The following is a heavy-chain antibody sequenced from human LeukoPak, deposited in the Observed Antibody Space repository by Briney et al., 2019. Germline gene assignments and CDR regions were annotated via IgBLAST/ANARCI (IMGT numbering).Heavy chain of an antibody. D-gene: IGHD3-16*02. CDR2: ISYDGSNK. J-gene: IGHJ4*02. CDR1: GFMFSNYA. CDR3: ARDRYDYVWGSYRYGLSPHLDY. Sequence: GGSLRLSCVASGFMFSNYAMHWVRQAPGKGLEWVAVISYDGSNKYYADSVKGRFTISRDNSKNTLYLQMNSLTAEDTAVYYCARDRYDYVWGSYRYGLSPHLDYWGQGTLVTVSS. V-gene: IGHV3-30*04.